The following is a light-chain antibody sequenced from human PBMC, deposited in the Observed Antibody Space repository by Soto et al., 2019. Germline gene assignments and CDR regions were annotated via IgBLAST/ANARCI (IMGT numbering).Light chain of an antibody. CDR3: QHKNSYPWT. V-gene: IGKV1-5*01. CDR1: QSIGKW. J-gene: IGKJ1*01. Sequence: DIQMTQSPSTLSASVGDRVTITCRASQSIGKWLAWYQHKPGKGPKLLIYDASTLESEVPSRFRGSGSGAEFTLTVSSLQPYVFATYYCQHKNSYPWTFGPGTNVDIK. CDR2: DAS.